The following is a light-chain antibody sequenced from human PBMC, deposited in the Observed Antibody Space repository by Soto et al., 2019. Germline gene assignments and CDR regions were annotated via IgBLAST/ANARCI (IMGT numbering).Light chain of an antibody. V-gene: IGKV3-20*01. CDR1: QSVSSIY. J-gene: IGKJ4*01. CDR3: QQYDTSLST. CDR2: GAS. Sequence: EIMLKQSPGTLSLYQGDRATLSCRASQSVSSIYVAWYQQKPGQAPRLLIYGASSRATGIPDRFSGSGSGTDFTLTISRLEPEDFAVYYCQQYDTSLSTFGGGTNVDI.